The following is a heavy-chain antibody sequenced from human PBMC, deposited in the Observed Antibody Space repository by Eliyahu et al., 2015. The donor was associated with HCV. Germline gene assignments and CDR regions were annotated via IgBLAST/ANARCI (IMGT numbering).Heavy chain of an antibody. CDR2: IWYDDTYI. Sequence: QVQLVESGGGVVKPGGSLRFSCVGFGFXXNEYNIHGXRQAPGKGLEWVALIWYDDTYIYYGDSVKGRFTVSRDNSKNTLYLHLNSLRAEDTAVYYCARDLYKSGWAGAFDIWGQGTRVTVSS. CDR1: GFXXNEYN. D-gene: IGHD6-19*01. J-gene: IGHJ3*02. CDR3: ARDLYKSGWAGAFDI. V-gene: IGHV3-33*01.